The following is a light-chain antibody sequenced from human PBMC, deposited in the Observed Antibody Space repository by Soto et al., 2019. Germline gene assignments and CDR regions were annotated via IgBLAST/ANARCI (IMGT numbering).Light chain of an antibody. Sequence: QSALTQPASVSGSPGQSITISCTGTSSDVGSYNLVSWYQQHPGKAPKLMIYEVSKRPSGVSNRFSGSKSGNTASLTISRLQAEDEADYYCCSYVGSSSVVFGGGTQLTVL. CDR1: SSDVGSYNL. CDR3: CSYVGSSSVV. CDR2: EVS. J-gene: IGLJ2*01. V-gene: IGLV2-23*02.